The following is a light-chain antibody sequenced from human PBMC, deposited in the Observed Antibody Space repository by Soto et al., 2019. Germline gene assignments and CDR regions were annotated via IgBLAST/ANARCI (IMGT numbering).Light chain of an antibody. CDR3: QQYGGSLT. V-gene: IGKV3-20*01. CDR2: GAS. CDR1: QSVSSSY. Sequence: EIVSTQSPGTLSLSPGERATLSCRASQSVSSSYLAWYQQKPGQAPRLLIYGASSRATGIPDRFSGSGSGTDFTLTISRLEPEDFAVYYCQQYGGSLTFGQGTKLEIK. J-gene: IGKJ2*01.